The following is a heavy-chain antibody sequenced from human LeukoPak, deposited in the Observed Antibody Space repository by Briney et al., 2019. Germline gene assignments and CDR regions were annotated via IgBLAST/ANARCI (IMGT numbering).Heavy chain of an antibody. V-gene: IGHV4-59*08. CDR3: ARHFGDIVVVVAATGAFDI. D-gene: IGHD2-15*01. CDR1: GGSISSYY. Sequence: SETLSLTCTVSGGSISSYYWSWIRQPPGKGLEWIGYIYYSGSTNYNPSLKSRVTMSVDTSKNQFSLKLSSVTAADTAVYYCARHFGDIVVVVAATGAFDIWGQGTMVTVSS. J-gene: IGHJ3*02. CDR2: IYYSGST.